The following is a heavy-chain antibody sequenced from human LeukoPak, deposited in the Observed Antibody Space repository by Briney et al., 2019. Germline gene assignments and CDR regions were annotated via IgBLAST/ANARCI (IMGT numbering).Heavy chain of an antibody. CDR3: ARLGLYAFDI. J-gene: IGHJ3*02. V-gene: IGHV4-34*01. CDR1: GGSFSGYY. D-gene: IGHD3-16*01. Sequence: SETLSLTCAVYGGSFSGYYWSWIRQPPGKGLEWIGEINHSGSTNYNPSLKSRVTISVDTSKNQFSLKLSSVTAADTAVYYCARLGLYAFDIWGQGTMVTVPS. CDR2: INHSGST.